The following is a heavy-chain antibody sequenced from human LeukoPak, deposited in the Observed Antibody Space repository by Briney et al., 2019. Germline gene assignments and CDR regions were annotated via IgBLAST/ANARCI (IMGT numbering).Heavy chain of an antibody. CDR1: GLTFSSYW. V-gene: IGHV3-74*01. Sequence: GGSLRLSCAASGLTFSSYWMHWVRQAPGKGLVWVSRINSDGSSTSYADSVKGRFTISRDNAKNTLYLQMNSLRAEDTAMYYCARVITSTKTIDYWGQGTLVTVSS. J-gene: IGHJ4*02. CDR2: INSDGSST. D-gene: IGHD1-20*01. CDR3: ARVITSTKTIDY.